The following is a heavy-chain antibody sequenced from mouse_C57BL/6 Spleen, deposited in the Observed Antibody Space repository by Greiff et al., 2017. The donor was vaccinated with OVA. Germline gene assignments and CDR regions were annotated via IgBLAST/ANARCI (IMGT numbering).Heavy chain of an antibody. CDR3: TRTFDV. V-gene: IGHV1-15*01. CDR1: GYTFTDYE. CDR2: IDPETGGT. J-gene: IGHJ1*03. Sequence: VQLQQPGAELVRPGASVTLSCKASGYTFTDYEMHWVKQTPVHGLEWIGAIDPETGGTAYNQKFKGKAILTADKSSSTAYMELRSLTSEDSAVYYCTRTFDVWGTGTTVTVSS.